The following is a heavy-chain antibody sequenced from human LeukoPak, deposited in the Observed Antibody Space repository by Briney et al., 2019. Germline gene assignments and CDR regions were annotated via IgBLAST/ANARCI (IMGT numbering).Heavy chain of an antibody. D-gene: IGHD3-22*01. CDR2: ISAYNGNT. Sequence: GASVKVSCKASGYTFTSYGISWVRQAPGQGLEWMGWISAYNGNTNYAQKLQGRVTMSTDTSTSTAYMELRSLRSDDTAVYYCARGYYYDSSGYYDYWGQGTLVTVSS. J-gene: IGHJ4*02. CDR1: GYTFTSYG. V-gene: IGHV1-18*01. CDR3: ARGYYYDSSGYYDY.